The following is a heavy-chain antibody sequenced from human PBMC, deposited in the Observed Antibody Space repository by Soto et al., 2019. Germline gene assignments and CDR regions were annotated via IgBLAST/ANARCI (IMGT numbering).Heavy chain of an antibody. CDR3: ARGLRTYYDSSWYSDY. V-gene: IGHV1-8*01. CDR1: GYTFTSYD. D-gene: IGHD6-13*01. Sequence: ASVKVSCKASGYTFTSYDINWVRQATGQGLEWMGWMNPNSGNTGYAQKFQGRVTMTRNTSISTAYMELSSLRSEDTAVYYCARGLRTYYDSSWYSDYWGQGTLVTVSS. CDR2: MNPNSGNT. J-gene: IGHJ4*02.